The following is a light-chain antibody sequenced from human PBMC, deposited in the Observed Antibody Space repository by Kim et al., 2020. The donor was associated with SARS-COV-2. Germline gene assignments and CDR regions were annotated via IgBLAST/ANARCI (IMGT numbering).Light chain of an antibody. Sequence: SLGQSVTISCTGTSSDVGGYNYVSWYQQHPGKAPKLMIHDVSKRPSGVPDRFSGSKSGNTASLTISGLQAEDEADYYCYSYAGVGVFGGGTKLTVL. V-gene: IGLV2-11*01. CDR3: YSYAGVGV. CDR2: DVS. CDR1: SSDVGGYNY. J-gene: IGLJ3*02.